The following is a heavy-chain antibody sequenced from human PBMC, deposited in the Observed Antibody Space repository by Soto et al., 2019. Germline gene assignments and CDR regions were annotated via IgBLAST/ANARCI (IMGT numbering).Heavy chain of an antibody. CDR1: GYSFSSNTAS. CDR3: AKGDNLGPKTGYAFDP. D-gene: IGHD5-12*01. Sequence: SETLSRTGAVAGYSFSSNTASCNWISHSPSRCLDCLGRTYFRSKWYNDYAVSVKSRIIINPDTSNNQFSLQLNSVTPEDTAVYFCAKGDNLGPKTGYAFDPWGQGIMVTVS. J-gene: IGHJ5*02. CDR2: TYFRSKWYN. V-gene: IGHV6-1*01.